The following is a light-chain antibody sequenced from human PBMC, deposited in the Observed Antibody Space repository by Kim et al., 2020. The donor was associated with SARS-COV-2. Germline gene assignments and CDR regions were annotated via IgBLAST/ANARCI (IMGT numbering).Light chain of an antibody. J-gene: IGKJ2*01. CDR1: QGISNY. Sequence: ASVGDRVTITCRASQGISNYLAWYQQNPGKVPKLLIYAASTLQSGVPSRFSGSGSGTDFTLTISSLQPEDVATYYCQKYNSAPPYTFGQGTKLEI. CDR2: AAS. CDR3: QKYNSAPPYT. V-gene: IGKV1-27*01.